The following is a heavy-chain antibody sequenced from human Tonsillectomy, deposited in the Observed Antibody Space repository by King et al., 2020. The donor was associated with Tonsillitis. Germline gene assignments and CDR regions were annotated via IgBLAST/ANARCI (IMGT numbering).Heavy chain of an antibody. V-gene: IGHV3-30*04. Sequence: VQLVESGGGVVQPGKSLRLSCAASGFIFSSYTIHWVRQAPGKGLEWVTLISYDGSNKYYADSVKGRFTISRDNSKNTVFLQMSSLRTEDTAVYYCARDGVGSCNAGSCYSYSCMDVWGHGTTVTVSS. D-gene: IGHD2-15*01. CDR1: GFIFSSYT. J-gene: IGHJ6*02. CDR2: ISYDGSNK. CDR3: ARDGVGSCNAGSCYSYSCMDV.